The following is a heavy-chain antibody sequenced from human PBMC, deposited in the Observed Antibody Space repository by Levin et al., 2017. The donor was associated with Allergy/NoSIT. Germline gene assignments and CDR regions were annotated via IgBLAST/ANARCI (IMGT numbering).Heavy chain of an antibody. Sequence: ASVKVSCKASGYSFSDYYIHWVRQAPGQGLEWMGRINPNSGGTNYAQTFQGRVTMTRDTSTCSAYMELSRLTSDDTAVYYCARDKSYRDTGGSYDWWGQGTLVSVSS. J-gene: IGHJ4*02. CDR1: GYSFSDYY. V-gene: IGHV1-2*02. CDR3: ARDKSYRDTGGSYDW. CDR2: INPNSGGT. D-gene: IGHD2-8*02.